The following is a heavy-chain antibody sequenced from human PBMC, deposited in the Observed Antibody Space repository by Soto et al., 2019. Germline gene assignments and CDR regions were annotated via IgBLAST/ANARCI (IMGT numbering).Heavy chain of an antibody. D-gene: IGHD1-1*01. CDR3: ARVLIPQRYYYYGMDV. CDR1: ELTLVRNE. Sequence: LSYAGSELTLVRNEMKCGWQATGKGLEWVSYISRGGTIIYNADSVKGRFTISRGNAKNSLYLQMNSLRAEDTAVYYCARVLIPQRYYYYGMDVWGQGTTVTVSS. J-gene: IGHJ6*02. V-gene: IGHV3-48*03. CDR2: ISRGGTII.